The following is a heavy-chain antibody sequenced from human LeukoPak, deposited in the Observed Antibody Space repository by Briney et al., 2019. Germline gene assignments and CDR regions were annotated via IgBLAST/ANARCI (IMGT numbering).Heavy chain of an antibody. CDR2: ISYDGSNK. J-gene: IGHJ4*02. CDR1: GFTVSSNY. CDR3: AKDESSSYLDY. V-gene: IGHV3-30*18. D-gene: IGHD6-13*01. Sequence: GGSLRLSCAASGFTVSSNYMSWVRQAPGKGLEWVAVISYDGSNKYYADSVKGRFTISRDNSKNTLYLQMNSLRAEDTAVYYCAKDESSSYLDYWGQGTLVTVSS.